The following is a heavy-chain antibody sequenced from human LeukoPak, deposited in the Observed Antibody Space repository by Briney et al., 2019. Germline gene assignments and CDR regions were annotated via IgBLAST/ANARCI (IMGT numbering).Heavy chain of an antibody. D-gene: IGHD3-10*01. V-gene: IGHV4-34*01. CDR2: INHSGST. CDR3: AREAGGVLWLGEFYYFDY. Sequence: SETLSLTCAVYGGSFSGYYWSWIRQPPGKGLEWIGEINHSGSTNYNPSLKSRVTISVDTSKNQFSLKLSSVTAADTAVYYCAREAGGVLWLGEFYYFDYWGQGTLVTVSS. J-gene: IGHJ4*02. CDR1: GGSFSGYY.